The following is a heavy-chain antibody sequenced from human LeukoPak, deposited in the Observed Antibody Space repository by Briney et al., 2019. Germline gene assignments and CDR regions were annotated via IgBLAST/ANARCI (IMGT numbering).Heavy chain of an antibody. Sequence: SETLSPTCTVSGGSISSSSYYWGWIRQPPGKGLEWIGGIYYSGSTYYNPSLKSRVTISVDTSKNQFSLKLSSVTAADTAVYYCARSVAAAGQGGAWFDPWGQGTLVTVSS. V-gene: IGHV4-39*01. CDR2: IYYSGST. CDR1: GGSISSSSYY. J-gene: IGHJ5*02. D-gene: IGHD6-13*01. CDR3: ARSVAAAGQGGAWFDP.